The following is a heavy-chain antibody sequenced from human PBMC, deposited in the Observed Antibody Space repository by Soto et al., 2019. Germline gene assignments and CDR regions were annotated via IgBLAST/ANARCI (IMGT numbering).Heavy chain of an antibody. J-gene: IGHJ6*02. D-gene: IGHD2-15*01. CDR1: GFSFSNAW. CDR3: TTGEGHCSNDSCYCTYNHYGMDV. CDR2: IKSKIDGGTT. Sequence: EVQLVESGGGLVKPGGSLRLSCAASGFSFSNAWMSWVRQAPGKGLEWVGRIKSKIDGGTTGYAAPVKSRFSISRDDSKDTLCLQMNSRKTEDTAVYYCTTGEGHCSNDSCYCTYNHYGMDVWGQGTTVTVSS. V-gene: IGHV3-15*01.